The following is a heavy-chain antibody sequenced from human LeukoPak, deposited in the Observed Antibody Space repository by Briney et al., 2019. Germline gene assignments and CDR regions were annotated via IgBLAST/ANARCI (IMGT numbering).Heavy chain of an antibody. D-gene: IGHD3-22*01. J-gene: IGHJ4*02. V-gene: IGHV4-4*07. CDR1: GGSISSYY. CDR3: ALESFDSSGYYYSY. CDR2: IYTSGST. Sequence: SETLSLTCTVSGGSISSYYWSWIRQPAGKGLEWIGRIYTSGSTNYNPSLKSRVTISVDTSKNQFSLKLSSVTAADTAVYYCALESFDSSGYYYSYWGQGTLVTVSS.